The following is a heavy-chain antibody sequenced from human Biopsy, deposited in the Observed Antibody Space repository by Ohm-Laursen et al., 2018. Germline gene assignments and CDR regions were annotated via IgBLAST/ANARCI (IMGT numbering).Heavy chain of an antibody. CDR3: ARDPLNGHKHFNY. CDR2: INCKTGAT. D-gene: IGHD2-8*01. CDR1: SSTFTDYN. J-gene: IGHJ4*02. V-gene: IGHV1-2*02. Sequence: SVTASRPASSSTFTDYNIHWMRQAPGQGLEWLGYINCKTGATNYAQKFQGTVTMTRDTSISTAYLALGSLRSADTAIYYCARDPLNGHKHFNYWGQGSLVTVSS.